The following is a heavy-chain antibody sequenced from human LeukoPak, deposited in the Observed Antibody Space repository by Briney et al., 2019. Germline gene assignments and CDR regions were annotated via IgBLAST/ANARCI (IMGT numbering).Heavy chain of an antibody. D-gene: IGHD3-9*01. Sequence: ASVKVSCKASGYTFTDHYMHWVRQAPGQGLEWMGWMNPNSGNTGYAQKFQGRVTMTRNTSISTAYMELSSLRSEDTAVYYCARGTGSYYYYGMDVWGQGTTVTVSS. CDR1: GYTFTDHY. CDR3: ARGTGSYYYYGMDV. CDR2: MNPNSGNT. J-gene: IGHJ6*02. V-gene: IGHV1-8*02.